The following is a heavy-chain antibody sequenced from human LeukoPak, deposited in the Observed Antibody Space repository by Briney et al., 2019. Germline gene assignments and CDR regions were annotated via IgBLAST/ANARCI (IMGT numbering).Heavy chain of an antibody. CDR2: VNPQGSGT. J-gene: IGHJ4*02. Sequence: PGESLRLSCAASVFTFSSYWMHWVRQAPGKGLVWVSRVNPQGSGTSYTDSVKGRFTISRDNAKDALHLQMDNLRAEDTAVYYCARARWSSTGWFLGYWGQGTLVTVSS. CDR1: VFTFSSYW. CDR3: ARARWSSTGWFLGY. D-gene: IGHD6-19*01. V-gene: IGHV3-74*01.